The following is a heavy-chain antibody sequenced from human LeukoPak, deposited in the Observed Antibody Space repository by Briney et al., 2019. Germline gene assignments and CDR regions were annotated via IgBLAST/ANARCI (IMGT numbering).Heavy chain of an antibody. CDR3: AREAYGDSGGWFDF. D-gene: IGHD4-17*01. CDR2: INHSGST. CDR1: GGSFSGYY. Sequence: SETLSLTCAVYGGSFSGYYWSWIRQPPGKGLEWVGEINHSGSTNYNPSLKSRVTISVDTSKNQFSLKLSSVTAADTAVYYCAREAYGDSGGWFDFWGQGSLVTVSS. J-gene: IGHJ5*01. V-gene: IGHV4-34*01.